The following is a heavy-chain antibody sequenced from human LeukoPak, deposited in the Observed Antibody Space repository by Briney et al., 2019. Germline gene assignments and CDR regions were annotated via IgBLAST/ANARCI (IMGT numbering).Heavy chain of an antibody. CDR2: IKYDGSQK. CDR1: GFTFGSYW. J-gene: IGHJ4*02. CDR3: VRPGAHYYGSSFYYFEY. Sequence: PGGSLRLSCAASGFTFGSYWMSWVRQAPGKGVEWVANIKYDGSQKFYADSVKGRFTISRDTAEMSLFLQMNSLRVEDTAIYYCVRPGAHYYGSSFYYFEYWGQGTLVTVSS. V-gene: IGHV3-7*01. D-gene: IGHD3-22*01.